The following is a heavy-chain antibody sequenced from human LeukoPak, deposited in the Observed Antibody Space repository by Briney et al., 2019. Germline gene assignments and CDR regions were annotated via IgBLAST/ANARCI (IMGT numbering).Heavy chain of an antibody. CDR3: ARDLDYYGSGSFFNI. CDR2: ITPSGGT. D-gene: IGHD3-10*01. V-gene: IGHV1-2*02. J-gene: IGHJ3*02. CDR1: GYTFTSYA. Sequence: GASVKVSCKASGYTFTSYAIHWVRQAPGQGLEWMGWITPSGGTDYPQKFQGRVAITWDTSITTAYMDLSRLTSDDTAVYYCARDLDYYGSGSFFNIWGQGTMVTVSS.